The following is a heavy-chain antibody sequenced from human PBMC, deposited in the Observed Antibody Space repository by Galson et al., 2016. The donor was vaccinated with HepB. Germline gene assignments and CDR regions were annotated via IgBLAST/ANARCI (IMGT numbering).Heavy chain of an antibody. D-gene: IGHD2-2*01. V-gene: IGHV3-30*18. J-gene: IGHJ6*02. CDR1: GFTFSSYG. CDR3: AKDLDPGTVVTPTGVGYYYYGLDV. CDR2: ISYDGGKK. Sequence: SLRLSCAASGFTFSSYGMHWVRQAPGKGLEWVAVISYDGGKKYYSDSVKGRFTIPRGNPKNTLSLQMTSLRGDDSAVYYCAKDLDPGTVVTPTGVGYYYYGLDVWGQGTTVTVSS.